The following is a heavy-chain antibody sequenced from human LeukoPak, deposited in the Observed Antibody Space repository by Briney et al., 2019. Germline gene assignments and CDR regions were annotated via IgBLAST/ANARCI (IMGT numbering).Heavy chain of an antibody. V-gene: IGHV3-20*04. Sequence: GGSLRLSCAASGFTFDDYGMSWVRQAPGKWLEWVSGINWNGGSTGYADSVKGRFTISRDNAKNSLYLQMNSLRAEDTALYYCARDKPHEYSQTYYFDYWGQGTLVTVSS. CDR1: GFTFDDYG. CDR2: INWNGGST. J-gene: IGHJ4*02. D-gene: IGHD6-6*01. CDR3: ARDKPHEYSQTYYFDY.